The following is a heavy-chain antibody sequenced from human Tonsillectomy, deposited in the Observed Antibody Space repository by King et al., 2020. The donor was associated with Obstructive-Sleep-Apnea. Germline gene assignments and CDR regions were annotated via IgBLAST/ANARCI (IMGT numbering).Heavy chain of an antibody. J-gene: IGHJ6*02. CDR2: IWYDGSNE. D-gene: IGHD1-26*01. CDR3: AREHIFRRLSQGSSGSYYYYYGMDV. V-gene: IGHV3-33*01. Sequence: VQLVESGGGVVQPGRSLRLSCAASGFTFSSYGMHWVRQAPGKGLEWVAVIWYDGSNEYYAGSVKGRFTISRDNSKNTLYLQVNSLRAEDTAVYYCAREHIFRRLSQGSSGSYYYYYGMDVWGPGTTVIVSS. CDR1: GFTFSSYG.